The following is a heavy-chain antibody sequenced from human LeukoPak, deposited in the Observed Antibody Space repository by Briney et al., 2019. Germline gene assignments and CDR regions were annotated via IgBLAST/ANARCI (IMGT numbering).Heavy chain of an antibody. Sequence: PGGSLRLSCAASGFTFSSYWVHWVRQAPGKGLEWVSVIYSGGSTYYADSVKGRFTISRDNSKNTLYLQMNSLRAEDTAVYYCAKGGYWGQGTLVTISS. CDR1: GFTFSSYW. V-gene: IGHV3-66*01. J-gene: IGHJ4*02. CDR3: AKGGY. CDR2: IYSGGST.